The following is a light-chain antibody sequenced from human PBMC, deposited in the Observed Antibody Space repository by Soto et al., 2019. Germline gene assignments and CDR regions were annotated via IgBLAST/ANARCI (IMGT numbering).Light chain of an antibody. CDR1: QSVLYSSNNKNY. CDR2: WAS. J-gene: IGKJ4*01. V-gene: IGKV4-1*01. CDR3: QQYYSILSYT. Sequence: DIVMTQSPDSLAVSLGERATINCKSSQSVLYSSNNKNYLAWYQQKPGQPPKLLIYWASTRESGVPDRFSGSGSGTEFTLTISSLQAEDVAVYYCQQYYSILSYTFRGGTKVEIK.